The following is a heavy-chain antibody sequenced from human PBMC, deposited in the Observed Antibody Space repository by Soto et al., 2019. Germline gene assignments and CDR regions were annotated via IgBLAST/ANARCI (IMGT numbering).Heavy chain of an antibody. CDR2: INHSGST. Sequence: QVQLQQWGAGLLKPSETLSLTCAVYGGSFSGYYWSWIRQPPGKGLEWIGEINHSGSTNYNPSLKSRVTISVATSKNQSSLKLSSVTAADPAVYDCARGSATVTTDYWGQGTLVTVSS. D-gene: IGHD4-17*01. CDR3: ARGSATVTTDY. CDR1: GGSFSGYY. V-gene: IGHV4-34*01. J-gene: IGHJ4*02.